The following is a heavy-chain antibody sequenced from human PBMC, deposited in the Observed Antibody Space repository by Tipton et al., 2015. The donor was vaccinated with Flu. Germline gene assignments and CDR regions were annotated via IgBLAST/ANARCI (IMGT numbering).Heavy chain of an antibody. J-gene: IGHJ6*02. Sequence: TLSLTCAVYGGSFSGYYWSWIRQPPGKGLEWIGEGNHSGSTNYNPSLKSRVTISVDTSKNQFSLKLSSVTAADTAVYYCARRRRGRSYYYYYGMDGWGQGTTVTVSS. V-gene: IGHV4-34*01. CDR1: GGSFSGYY. CDR3: ARRRRGRSYYYYYGMDG. CDR2: GNHSGST.